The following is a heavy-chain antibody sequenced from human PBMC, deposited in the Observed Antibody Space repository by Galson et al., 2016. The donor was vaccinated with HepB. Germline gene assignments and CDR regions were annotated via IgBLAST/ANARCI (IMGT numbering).Heavy chain of an antibody. Sequence: SVKVSCKASGYTFDTHGVSWVRQAPGQGPEWVGWISRYNGNTDYAQKFQGRVTMTPDISTAYMELWSLGSDDTAVYYWASRVSGSPYWGQGTLVTVSS. CDR3: ASRVSGSPY. CDR2: ISRYNGNT. J-gene: IGHJ4*02. D-gene: IGHD1-26*01. V-gene: IGHV1-18*01. CDR1: GYTFDTHG.